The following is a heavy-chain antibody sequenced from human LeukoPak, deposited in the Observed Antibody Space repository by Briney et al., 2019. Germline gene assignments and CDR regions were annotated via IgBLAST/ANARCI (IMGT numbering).Heavy chain of an antibody. CDR2: INPDSGGT. D-gene: IGHD4-17*01. V-gene: IGHV1-2*02. J-gene: IGHJ4*02. CDR3: ARGVTTSFDY. CDR1: GYAFTGYH. Sequence: GASVKVSCKSSGYAFTGYHMHWVRQAPGQGLQWMGWINPDSGGTTFAQEFQGRVTMTRDTSISTAYMELSSLRSDDTAVYFCARGVTTSFDYWGQGTLVTVSS.